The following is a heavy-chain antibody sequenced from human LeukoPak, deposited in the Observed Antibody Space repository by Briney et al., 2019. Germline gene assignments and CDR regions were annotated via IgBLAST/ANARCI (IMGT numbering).Heavy chain of an antibody. CDR3: TKDRYCTTASCPFDY. CDR1: GLSFDEYA. Sequence: GGSLRLSCAASGLSFDEYAMHWVRQAPGKGLEWVSLISGDGSSTYYADSVKGRFTISRDNSKNSVYLQMNSLRTEDTALHYCTKDRYCTTASCPFDYWGQGTLVTVSS. V-gene: IGHV3-43*02. D-gene: IGHD2-2*01. J-gene: IGHJ4*02. CDR2: ISGDGSST.